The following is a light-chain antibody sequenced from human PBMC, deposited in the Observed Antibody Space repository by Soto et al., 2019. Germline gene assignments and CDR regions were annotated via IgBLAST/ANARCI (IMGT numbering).Light chain of an antibody. V-gene: IGKV3-11*01. Sequence: EIVLTQSPATLSLSPCERATLSRRASQSVSSYLAWYQQKPGQAPRLLIYDASNRATGIPARFSGSGSGTDFTLTISSLEPEDFAVYYCQQRSNWPPITFGQGTRLEIK. J-gene: IGKJ5*01. CDR3: QQRSNWPPIT. CDR2: DAS. CDR1: QSVSSY.